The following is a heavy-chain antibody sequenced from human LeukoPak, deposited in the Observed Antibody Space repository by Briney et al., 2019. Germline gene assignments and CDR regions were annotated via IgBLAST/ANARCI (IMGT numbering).Heavy chain of an antibody. CDR3: ARDLRFGDFNYMDV. CDR2: ISTSSGYI. J-gene: IGHJ6*03. D-gene: IGHD3-10*01. Sequence: GPLRLSGAASGFTFMSYSMNWVRQAPGKGLEGVSFISTSSGYIHNADSVKGRFTISRDNAENSLYLQMNSLRAEDTAVYYCARDLRFGDFNYMDVWGKGTTVTIS. V-gene: IGHV3-21*01. CDR1: GFTFMSYS.